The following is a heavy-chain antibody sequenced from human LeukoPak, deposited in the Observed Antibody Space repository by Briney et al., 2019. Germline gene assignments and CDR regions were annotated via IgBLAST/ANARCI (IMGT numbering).Heavy chain of an antibody. CDR2: ISGSGGST. V-gene: IGHV3-23*01. D-gene: IGHD3-22*01. Sequence: GGSLRLSCAASGFTFSSYAMSLVRQATGKGLEWVSAISGSGGSTYYADSVKGRFTISRDNSKNTLYLQMNSLRAEDTAVYYCAKAYTYDSSGYPDYWGQGTPVTVSS. CDR1: GFTFSSYA. CDR3: AKAYTYDSSGYPDY. J-gene: IGHJ4*02.